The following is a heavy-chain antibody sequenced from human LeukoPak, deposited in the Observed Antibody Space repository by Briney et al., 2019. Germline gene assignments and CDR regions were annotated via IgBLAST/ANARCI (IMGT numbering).Heavy chain of an antibody. Sequence: PSETLSLTCTVSGGSISSHYWSWIRQPPGKGLEWIGYIYYSGSTNYNPSLKSRVTISVDTSKNQFSLKLSSVTAADTAVYYCARGGCSSTSCYVNWFDPWGQGTLVTVSS. CDR2: IYYSGST. CDR1: GGSISSHY. D-gene: IGHD2-2*01. V-gene: IGHV4-59*11. CDR3: ARGGCSSTSCYVNWFDP. J-gene: IGHJ5*02.